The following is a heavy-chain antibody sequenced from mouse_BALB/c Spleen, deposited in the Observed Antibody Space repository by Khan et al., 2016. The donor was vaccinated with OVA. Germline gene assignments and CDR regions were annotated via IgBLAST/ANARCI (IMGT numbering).Heavy chain of an antibody. V-gene: IGHV1S136*01. CDR3: ARDYGRSFWFGF. J-gene: IGHJ3*01. CDR1: GYTFTNYI. D-gene: IGHD1-1*01. CDR2: INPYNDGS. Sequence: VQLQQSGPELVKPGASVKMSCKASGYTFTNYIIHWVKQKPGQGLEWIGHINPYNDGSKYNEKFKGKATLTADKSSNTAYMELSGLTSEEYAVYYCARDYGRSFWFGFWGQGTLVTVSA.